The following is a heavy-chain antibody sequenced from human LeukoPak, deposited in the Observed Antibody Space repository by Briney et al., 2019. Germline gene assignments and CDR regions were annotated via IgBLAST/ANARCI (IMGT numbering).Heavy chain of an antibody. D-gene: IGHD2-2*01. CDR2: IYHSGST. J-gene: IGHJ4*02. CDR3: ARDQLLSYYFDY. V-gene: IGHV4-38-2*02. Sequence: SETLSLTCAVSGYSISSGYYWGWIRQPPGKGLEWIGSIYHSGSTYYNPSLKSRVTISVDTSKNQFSLKLSSVTAADTAVYYCARDQLLSYYFDYWGQGTLVTVSS. CDR1: GYSISSGYY.